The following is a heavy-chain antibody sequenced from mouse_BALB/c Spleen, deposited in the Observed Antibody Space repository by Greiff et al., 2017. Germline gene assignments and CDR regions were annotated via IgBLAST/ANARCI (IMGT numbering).Heavy chain of an antibody. CDR3: AREGDYYGSLAY. Sequence: VQLKESGPGLVKPSQSLSLTCTVTGYSITSDYAWNWIRQFPGNKLEWMGYISYSGSTSYNPSLKSRISITRDTSKNQFFLQLNSVTTEDTATYYCAREGDYYGSLAYWGQGTLVTVSA. V-gene: IGHV3-2*02. CDR1: GYSITSDYA. CDR2: ISYSGST. D-gene: IGHD1-1*01. J-gene: IGHJ3*01.